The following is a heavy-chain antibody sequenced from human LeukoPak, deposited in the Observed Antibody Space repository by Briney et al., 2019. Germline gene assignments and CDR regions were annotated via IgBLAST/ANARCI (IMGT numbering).Heavy chain of an antibody. V-gene: IGHV3-23*01. CDR2: ISGSGSST. CDR3: AKDLGGAGTYYWSAFDI. D-gene: IGHD3-10*01. Sequence: GGSLRLSCAASGFTFSSYAMTWVRQAPGKGLGWVSTISGSGSSTYYADSVKGQFIISRDNSKNTLYLQMDSLRGNDTAVYYCAKDLGGAGTYYWSAFDIWGQGAMVTVSS. J-gene: IGHJ3*02. CDR1: GFTFSSYA.